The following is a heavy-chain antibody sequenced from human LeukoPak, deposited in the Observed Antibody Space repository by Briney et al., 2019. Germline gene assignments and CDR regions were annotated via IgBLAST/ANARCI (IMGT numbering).Heavy chain of an antibody. V-gene: IGHV1-69*13. J-gene: IGHJ4*02. CDR1: GYTFTSYG. CDR3: ARLYYYDSSGYSDY. D-gene: IGHD3-22*01. CDR2: IIPIFGTA. Sequence: SVKVSCKASGYTFTSYGISWVRQAPGQGLEWMGGIIPIFGTANYAQKFQGRVTITADESTSTAYMELSSLRSEDTAVYYCARLYYYDSSGYSDYWGQGTLVTVSS.